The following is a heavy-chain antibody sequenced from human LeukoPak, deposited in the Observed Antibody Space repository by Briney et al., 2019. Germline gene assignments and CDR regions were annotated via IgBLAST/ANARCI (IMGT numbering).Heavy chain of an antibody. D-gene: IGHD3-9*01. CDR3: ARGARNFDTPFVGAFDI. V-gene: IGHV4-39*07. CDR2: IFYSGST. CDR1: SGSISSSNYY. J-gene: IGHJ3*02. Sequence: SETLSLTCTVSSGSISSSNYYWGWVRQPPGKALEWIGNIFYSGSTYYSPSLKSRVTISVDTSKNQFSLKLSSVTAADTAVYYCARGARNFDTPFVGAFDIWGQGTMVTVSS.